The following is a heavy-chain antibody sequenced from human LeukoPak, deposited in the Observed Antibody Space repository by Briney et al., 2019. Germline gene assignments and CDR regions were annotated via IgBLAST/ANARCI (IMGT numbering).Heavy chain of an antibody. Sequence: GRSLSLSCAASGFTFSSYAMHWVRQAPGKGLEYTSSISSHGGGTLYADSVKGRFTISRDNSRNTLYLQMSSLRPEDTAVYYCVKVRDGSTFDYWGQGTLVTVSS. CDR1: GFTFSSYA. CDR2: ISSHGGGT. J-gene: IGHJ4*02. D-gene: IGHD5-24*01. V-gene: IGHV3-64D*09. CDR3: VKVRDGSTFDY.